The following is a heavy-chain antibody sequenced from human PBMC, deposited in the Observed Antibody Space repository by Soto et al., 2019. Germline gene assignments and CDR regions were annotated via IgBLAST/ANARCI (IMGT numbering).Heavy chain of an antibody. CDR3: AREVGDSSSWYYYYYGMDV. D-gene: IGHD6-13*01. V-gene: IGHV4-61*08. CDR2: IYYSGST. CDR1: GGSISSGGYS. Sequence: SETLSLTCAVSGGSISSGGYSWSWIRQPPGKGLEWIGYIYYSGSTNYNPSLKSRVTISVDTSKNQFSLKLSSVTAADTAVYYCAREVGDSSSWYYYYYGMDVWGQGTTVTVSS. J-gene: IGHJ6*02.